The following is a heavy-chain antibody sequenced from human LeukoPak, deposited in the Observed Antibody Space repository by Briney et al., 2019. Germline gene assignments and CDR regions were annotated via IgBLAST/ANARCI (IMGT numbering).Heavy chain of an antibody. CDR2: MNPNSGNT. CDR1: GYTFTSYD. D-gene: IGHD3-22*01. J-gene: IGHJ1*01. V-gene: IGHV1-8*01. CDR3: AVLQRDDSSGYYTTKAYLQH. Sequence: ASVKVSCKASGYTFTSYDINWVRQATGQGLEWMGWMNPNSGNTGYAQKFQGRVTMTRNTSISTAYMELSSLRSEDTAVYYCAVLQRDDSSGYYTTKAYLQHWGQGTLVTVSS.